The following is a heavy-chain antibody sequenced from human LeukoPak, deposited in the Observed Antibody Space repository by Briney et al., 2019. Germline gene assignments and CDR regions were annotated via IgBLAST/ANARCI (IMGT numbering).Heavy chain of an antibody. Sequence: PGGSLRLSCAASGFTFSSYAMSWVRQAPGKGLEWVSAISGSGGSTYYADSVKGRFTISRDNSKNTLYLQMNSLRAEDTAVYYCAKDTPAPCCSGGSCYEYANNWFDPWGQGTLVTVSS. CDR3: AKDTPAPCCSGGSCYEYANNWFDP. V-gene: IGHV3-23*01. CDR1: GFTFSSYA. D-gene: IGHD2-15*01. J-gene: IGHJ5*02. CDR2: ISGSGGST.